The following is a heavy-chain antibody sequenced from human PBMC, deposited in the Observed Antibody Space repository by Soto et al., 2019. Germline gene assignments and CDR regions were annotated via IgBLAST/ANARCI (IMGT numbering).Heavy chain of an antibody. CDR2: IYYSGST. V-gene: IGHV4-39*01. D-gene: IGHD3-9*01. J-gene: IGHJ6*02. CDR1: GGSISSSSYY. Sequence: SETLSLTCTVSGGSISSSSYYWCWIRQPPGKGLEWIGSIYYSGSTYYNPSLKSRVTISVDTSKNQFSLKLSSVTAADTAVYYCARIGILAYYDILTGPPVYYGMDVWGQGTTVTVSS. CDR3: ARIGILAYYDILTGPPVYYGMDV.